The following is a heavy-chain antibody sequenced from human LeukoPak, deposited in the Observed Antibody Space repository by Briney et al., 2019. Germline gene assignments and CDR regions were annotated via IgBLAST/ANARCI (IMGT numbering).Heavy chain of an antibody. V-gene: IGHV3-48*03. CDR2: ISSSGSTI. CDR3: ASHIVLTSWGAFDI. CDR1: GFTFSSYE. J-gene: IGHJ3*02. D-gene: IGHD2-8*01. Sequence: PGGSLRLSCAASGFTFSSYEMNWVRQAPGKRLEWVSYISSSGSTIYYADSVKGRFTISRDNAKNSLYLQMNSLRAEDTAVYYCASHIVLTSWGAFDIWGQGTMVTVSS.